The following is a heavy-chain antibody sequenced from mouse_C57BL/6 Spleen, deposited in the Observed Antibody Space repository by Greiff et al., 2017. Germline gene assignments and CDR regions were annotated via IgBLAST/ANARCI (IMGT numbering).Heavy chain of an antibody. CDR3: AREGFTTVVATRYFDV. Sequence: VQLQQPGAELVKPGASVKMSCKASGYTFTSYWITWVKQRPGQGLEWLGDIYPGSGSTNYNEKFKSKATLTVDTSSSTAYMQLSSLTSEDSAVYYCAREGFTTVVATRYFDVWGTGTTVTVSS. J-gene: IGHJ1*03. CDR2: IYPGSGST. D-gene: IGHD1-1*01. V-gene: IGHV1-55*01. CDR1: GYTFTSYW.